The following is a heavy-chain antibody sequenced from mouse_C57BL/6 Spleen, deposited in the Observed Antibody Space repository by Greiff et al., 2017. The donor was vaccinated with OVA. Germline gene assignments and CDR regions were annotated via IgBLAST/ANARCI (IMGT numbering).Heavy chain of an antibody. CDR1: GYSITSGYY. CDR3: ARGREEGELAY. V-gene: IGHV3-6*01. J-gene: IGHJ3*01. Sequence: EVQLVESGPGLVKPSQSLSLTCSVTGYSITSGYYWNWIRQFPGNKLEWMGYISYDGSNNYNPSLKNRISITRDTSKNQFFLKLNSVTTEDTATYYCARGREEGELAYWGQGTLVTVSA. CDR2: ISYDGSN.